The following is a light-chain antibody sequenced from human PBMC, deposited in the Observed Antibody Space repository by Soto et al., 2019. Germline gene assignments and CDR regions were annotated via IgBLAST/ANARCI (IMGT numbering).Light chain of an antibody. CDR2: LNSDGSH. CDR1: SGHSSYP. CDR3: QTWATGIRV. V-gene: IGLV4-69*01. Sequence: QLVLTQSPSASASLGASVKITCTLSSGHSSYPIAWHQQQPDKGPRYLMKLNSDGSHSKGDGIPDRFSGSSSGAERYLTISSLQSEDEAVYYCQTWATGIRVFGGGTKLTVL. J-gene: IGLJ2*01.